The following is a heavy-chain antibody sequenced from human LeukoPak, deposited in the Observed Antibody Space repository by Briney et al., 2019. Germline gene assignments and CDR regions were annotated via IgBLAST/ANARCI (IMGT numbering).Heavy chain of an antibody. V-gene: IGHV3-21*01. CDR3: ARAGGSSTFNWFDR. J-gene: IGHJ5*02. D-gene: IGHD2-15*01. Sequence: GGSFRLSCAASGFSFRDYAMHWVRQPLGKGLEWVSFISSGGISTDYAASVQGRFTISRDNAENSLYLQLNSLSADDTAVYYCARAGGSSTFNWFDRWGQGTLVTVSS. CDR2: ISSGGIST. CDR1: GFSFRDYA.